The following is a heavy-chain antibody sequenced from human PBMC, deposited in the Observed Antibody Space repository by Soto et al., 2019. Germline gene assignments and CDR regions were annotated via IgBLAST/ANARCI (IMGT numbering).Heavy chain of an antibody. V-gene: IGHV3-49*02. Sequence: RSCTTSGFTCGHYPLSWVRQAPRKGLEWVGFIRRNAYGGTTDYAASVKCRFTISRDDSKSIAYLQMNSLRTEDTALNYCTRASSLDYDFWRRATLVTVCS. D-gene: IGHD3-16*01. J-gene: IGHJ4*02. CDR1: GFTCGHYP. CDR3: TRASSLDYDF. CDR2: IRRNAYGGTT.